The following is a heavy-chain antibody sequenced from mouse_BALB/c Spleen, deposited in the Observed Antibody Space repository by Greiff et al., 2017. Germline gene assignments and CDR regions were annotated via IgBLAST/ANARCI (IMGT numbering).Heavy chain of an antibody. CDR3: ARYYGSFDY. J-gene: IGHJ2*01. V-gene: IGHV5-12-1*01. CDR2: ISSGGGST. D-gene: IGHD1-1*01. CDR1: GFAFSSYD. Sequence: EVQLVESGGGLVKPGGSLKLSCAASGFAFSSYDMSWVRQTPEKRLEWVAYISSGGGSTYYPDTVKGRFTISRDNAKNTLYLQMSSLKSEDTAMYYCARYYGSFDYWGQGTTLTVSS.